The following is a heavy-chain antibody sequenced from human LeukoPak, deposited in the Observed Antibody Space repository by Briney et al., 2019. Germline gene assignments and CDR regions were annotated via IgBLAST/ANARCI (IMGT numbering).Heavy chain of an antibody. Sequence: SETLSLTCAVYGGSFSGYYWSWIRQPPGKGLEWIGEINHSGSTNYNPSLKSRVTISVDTSKNQFSLKLSSVTAADTAVYYCARLRPSPREEYQLLFYYYYYMDVWGKGTTVTISS. D-gene: IGHD2-2*01. CDR3: ARLRPSPREEYQLLFYYYYYMDV. CDR1: GGSFSGYY. CDR2: INHSGST. V-gene: IGHV4-34*01. J-gene: IGHJ6*03.